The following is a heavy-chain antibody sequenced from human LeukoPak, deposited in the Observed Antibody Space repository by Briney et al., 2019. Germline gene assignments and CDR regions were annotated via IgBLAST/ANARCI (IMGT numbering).Heavy chain of an antibody. D-gene: IGHD4-17*01. Sequence: QPGGSLRLSCAASGFTFSSYGMHWVRQAPGKGLEWVAVIWYDGSNKYHADSVKGRFTISRDNSKNALYLQMNSLRAEDTAVYYCAKDTTGGAFDIWGQGTMVTVSS. CDR3: AKDTTGGAFDI. J-gene: IGHJ3*02. CDR1: GFTFSSYG. V-gene: IGHV3-33*06. CDR2: IWYDGSNK.